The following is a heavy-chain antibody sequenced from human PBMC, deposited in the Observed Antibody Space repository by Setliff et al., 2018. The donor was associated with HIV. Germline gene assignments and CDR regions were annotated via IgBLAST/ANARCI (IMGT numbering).Heavy chain of an antibody. J-gene: IGHJ4*02. CDR3: AKDKGQKYADY. D-gene: IGHD3-10*01. CDR2: IRSDGSNK. CDR1: GLTFSNCG. V-gene: IGHV3-30*02. Sequence: GSLRLSCATSGLTFSNCGMHWVRQAPGKGLEWVASIRSDGSNKYSADSVAGRLTISRDDSKNTLYLLMNSLRAEDTAVYYCAKDKGQKYADYWGQGTVVTVSS.